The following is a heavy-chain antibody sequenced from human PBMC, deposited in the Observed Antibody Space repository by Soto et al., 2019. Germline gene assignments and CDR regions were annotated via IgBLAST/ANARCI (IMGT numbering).Heavy chain of an antibody. CDR1: GYTFTNYD. D-gene: IGHD3-10*01. CDR3: ARARKSFYFDS. J-gene: IGHJ4*02. CDR2: MNPSSGTT. Sequence: ASVKVSCKTSGYTFTNYDINWVRQAPGQGLEWMGWMNPSSGTTFYVQTFQGRVTMTGNTSLTTAYLDLGSLRSVDTAIYYCARARKSFYFDSWGQGTLVTVSS. V-gene: IGHV1-8*01.